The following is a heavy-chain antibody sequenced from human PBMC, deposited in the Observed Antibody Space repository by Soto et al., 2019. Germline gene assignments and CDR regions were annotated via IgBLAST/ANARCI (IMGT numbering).Heavy chain of an antibody. CDR1: GYTFTGYY. Sequence: ASVKVSCKASGYTFTGYYMHWVRQAPGQGLEWMGWINPNSGGTNYAQKFQGWVTMTRDTSISTAYMELSRLRSDDTAVYYCARGQQLWRTGNWFDPWGQGTLVTVSS. CDR3: ARGQQLWRTGNWFDP. V-gene: IGHV1-2*04. J-gene: IGHJ5*02. CDR2: INPNSGGT. D-gene: IGHD5-18*01.